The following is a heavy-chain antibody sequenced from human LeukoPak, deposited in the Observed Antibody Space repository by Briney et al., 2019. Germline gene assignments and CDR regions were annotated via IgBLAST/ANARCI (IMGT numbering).Heavy chain of an antibody. CDR1: GYTFTGYY. V-gene: IGHV1-2*02. CDR2: INPNSGGT. CDR3: ARDSSVIRYFDWLLSYDAFDI. D-gene: IGHD3-9*01. Sequence: ASVKVSCKASGYTFTGYYMHWVRQAPGQGLEWMGWINPNSGGTNYAQKFQGRVTRTRDTSISTAYMELSRLRSDDTAVYYCARDSSVIRYFDWLLSYDAFDIWGQGTMVTVSS. J-gene: IGHJ3*02.